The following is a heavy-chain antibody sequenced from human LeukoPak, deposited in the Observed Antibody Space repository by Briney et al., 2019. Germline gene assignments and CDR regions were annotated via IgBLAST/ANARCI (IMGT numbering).Heavy chain of an antibody. CDR1: GFTFSSYA. CDR2: ISGRGGST. J-gene: IGHJ3*02. CDR3: AKDPVTYYYDSSGYSDAFDI. D-gene: IGHD3-22*01. Sequence: PGGSLRLSCAASGFTFSSYAMSWVRQAPGKGLEWVSAISGRGGSTYYADSVKGRFTISRDNSKNTLYLQMNSLRAEDTAVYYCAKDPVTYYYDSSGYSDAFDIWGQGTMVTVSS. V-gene: IGHV3-23*01.